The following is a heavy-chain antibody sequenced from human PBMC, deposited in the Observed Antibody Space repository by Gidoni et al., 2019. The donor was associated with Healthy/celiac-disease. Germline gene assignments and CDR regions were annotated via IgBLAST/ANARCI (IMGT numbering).Heavy chain of an antibody. D-gene: IGHD4-17*01. V-gene: IGHV4-39*01. CDR3: ARLDYGGNSPRFQH. CDR2: IYYSGST. CDR1: GGSIRSSSYY. J-gene: IGHJ1*01. Sequence: QLQLQESGPGLVKPSETLSLTCTVSGGSIRSSSYYWGWIRQPPGKGLEWIGSIYYSGSTYYNPSLKSRVTISVDTSKNQFSLKLSSVTAADTAVYYCARLDYGGNSPRFQHWGQGTLVTVSS.